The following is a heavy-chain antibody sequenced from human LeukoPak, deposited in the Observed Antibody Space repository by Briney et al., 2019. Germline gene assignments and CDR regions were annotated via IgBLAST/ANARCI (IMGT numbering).Heavy chain of an antibody. CDR3: ARSSYSSSSSV. CDR1: GFTFSGFW. D-gene: IGHD6-6*01. V-gene: IGHV3-7*03. J-gene: IGHJ3*01. Sequence: GGSLRLSCAVSGFTFSGFWMSWSRQAPRKGLEWVASINSDGSEGYYADVVKGRFTISRDNAKNSLYLQINSLRAEDTAVYYCARSSYSSSSSVWGQGTMVTVSS. CDR2: INSDGSEG.